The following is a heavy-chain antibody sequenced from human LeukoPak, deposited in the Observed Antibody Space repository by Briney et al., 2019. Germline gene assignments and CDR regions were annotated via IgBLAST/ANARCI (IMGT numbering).Heavy chain of an antibody. V-gene: IGHV4-38-2*02. CDR1: GYSISSGYY. D-gene: IGHD5-24*01. J-gene: IGHJ4*02. Sequence: PSETLSLTCTVSGYSISSGYYWGWIRQPPGKGLEWIGSIYHSGSTYYNPSLKSRVTISVDTSKNQFSLKLSSVTAADTAVYYCAGVLRDGYNSWYFDYWGQGTLVTVSS. CDR2: IYHSGST. CDR3: AGVLRDGYNSWYFDY.